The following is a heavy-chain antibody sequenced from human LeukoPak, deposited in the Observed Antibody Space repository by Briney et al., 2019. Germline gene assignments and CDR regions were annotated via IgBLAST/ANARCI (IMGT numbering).Heavy chain of an antibody. D-gene: IGHD6-13*01. CDR1: GFTFSNFG. CDR2: ISSSGSTI. Sequence: GGTLRLSCAASGFTFSNFGISWVRQAPGKGLEWVSYISSSGSTIYYADSVKGRFTISRDNAKNSLYLQMNSLRAEDTAVYYCARDPRIAAAGVFDYWGQGTLVTVSS. CDR3: ARDPRIAAAGVFDY. V-gene: IGHV3-48*04. J-gene: IGHJ4*02.